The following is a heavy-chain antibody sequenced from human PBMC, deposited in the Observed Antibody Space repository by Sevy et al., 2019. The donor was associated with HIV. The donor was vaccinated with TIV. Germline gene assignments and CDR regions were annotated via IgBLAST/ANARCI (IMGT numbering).Heavy chain of an antibody. J-gene: IGHJ4*02. D-gene: IGHD2-8*01. CDR2: MSPYNGNK. Sequence: ASVKVSCKASGYTFTTYNIVWVRQAPGQGLEWLSGMSPYNGNKNYAQRVQGRVTMTTDTFTDTAFLELMSLEFDDTATYYCARWSTSWYDYWGQGTLVTVSS. CDR3: ARWSTSWYDY. V-gene: IGHV1-18*01. CDR1: GYTFTTYN.